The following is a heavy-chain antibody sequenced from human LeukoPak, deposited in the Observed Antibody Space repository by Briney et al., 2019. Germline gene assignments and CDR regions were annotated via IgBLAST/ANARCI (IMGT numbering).Heavy chain of an antibody. CDR3: ARPNGDYHNWFDP. J-gene: IGHJ5*02. Sequence: ASVKVSCKASGYTFTGYYIHWVRQAPAQGLEWMGWINPNSGDTNYAQKFQDRVTLSRDTSISTAYMELTNLRSDDTAVYYCARPNGDYHNWFDPWGQGTLVTVSS. V-gene: IGHV1-2*02. D-gene: IGHD4-17*01. CDR2: INPNSGDT. CDR1: GYTFTGYY.